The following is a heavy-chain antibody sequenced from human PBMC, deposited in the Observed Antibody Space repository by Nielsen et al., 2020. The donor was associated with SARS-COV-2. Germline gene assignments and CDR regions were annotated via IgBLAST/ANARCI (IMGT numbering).Heavy chain of an antibody. CDR2: IYPGDSDT. V-gene: IGHV5-51*01. CDR3: ARLRIAVAPIDY. Sequence: GGSLRLSCKGSGYSFTSYWIGWVRQMPGKGLEWMGIIYPGDSDTRYSPSFQGQVTISADKSISTAYLQWSSLKASDTAMYYCARLRIAVAPIDYWGQGTLVTVSS. J-gene: IGHJ4*02. CDR1: GYSFTSYW. D-gene: IGHD6-19*01.